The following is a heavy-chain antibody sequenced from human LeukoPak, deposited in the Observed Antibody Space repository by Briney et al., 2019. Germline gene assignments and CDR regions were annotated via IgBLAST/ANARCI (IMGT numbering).Heavy chain of an antibody. Sequence: GGSLRLSCAASGFTFSSYEMNWVRQAPGKGLEWVSYISSSGSTIYYADSVKGRFTISRDNAKNSLYLQMNSLRAEDTAVYYCARYHDYIDWFDPWGQGTLVTVSS. CDR1: GFTFSSYE. D-gene: IGHD5-12*01. CDR3: ARYHDYIDWFDP. V-gene: IGHV3-48*03. CDR2: ISSSGSTI. J-gene: IGHJ5*02.